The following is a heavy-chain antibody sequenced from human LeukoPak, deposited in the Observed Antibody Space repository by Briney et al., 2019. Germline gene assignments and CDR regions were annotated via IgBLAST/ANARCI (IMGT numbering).Heavy chain of an antibody. Sequence: EASVKVSCKASGGTFSSYAISWVRQAPGQGLEWMGGIIPIFGTANYAQKFQGRVTITADESTSTAYMELSSLRSEDTAVYYCARDPPPPDYYDSSGYYFGYFDYWGQGTLVTVSS. CDR1: GGTFSSYA. CDR3: ARDPPPPDYYDSSGYYFGYFDY. V-gene: IGHV1-69*13. D-gene: IGHD3-22*01. J-gene: IGHJ4*02. CDR2: IIPIFGTA.